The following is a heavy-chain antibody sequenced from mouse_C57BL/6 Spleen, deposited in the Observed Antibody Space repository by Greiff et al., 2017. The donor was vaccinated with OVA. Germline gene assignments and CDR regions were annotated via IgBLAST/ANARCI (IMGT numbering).Heavy chain of an antibody. Sequence: DVQLQESGPGMVKPSQSLSLTCTVTGYSITSGYDWHWIRHFPGNKLEWMGYISYSGSTNYNPSLKSRISITHDTSKNHFFLKLNSVTTEDTATYYCARFVGSRGAMDYWGQGTSVTVSS. J-gene: IGHJ4*01. CDR1: GYSITSGYD. CDR2: ISYSGST. CDR3: ARFVGSRGAMDY. D-gene: IGHD1-1*01. V-gene: IGHV3-1*01.